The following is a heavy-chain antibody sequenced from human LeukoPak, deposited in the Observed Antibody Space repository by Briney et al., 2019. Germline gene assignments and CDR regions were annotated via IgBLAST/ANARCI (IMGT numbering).Heavy chain of an antibody. CDR2: IYYSGST. Sequence: SQTLSLTCTVAGGSISSGDYYWGWIRQPPGKGLEWFGYIYYSGSTYYNPSVKSRVTISVDTSKNQLSLKLSSVTAADTAVYYCARAPYYDFWSGYEMDVWGQGTTVTVSS. V-gene: IGHV4-30-4*08. CDR3: ARAPYYDFWSGYEMDV. J-gene: IGHJ6*02. CDR1: GGSISSGDYY. D-gene: IGHD3-3*01.